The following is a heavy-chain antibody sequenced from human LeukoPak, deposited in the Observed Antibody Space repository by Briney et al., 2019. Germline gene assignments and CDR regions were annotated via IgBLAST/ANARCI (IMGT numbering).Heavy chain of an antibody. Sequence: PGGSLRLSCAASGFTLSSYAMTWVRQAPGKGLEWVSAISGSGSSIYYADSVKGRFTISRDNSKNTLYLQMNSLRAEDTAIYYCAKDSRGSAARVFDYWGQGILVIVSS. J-gene: IGHJ4*02. CDR2: ISGSGSSI. CDR3: AKDSRGSAARVFDY. D-gene: IGHD2-15*01. CDR1: GFTLSSYA. V-gene: IGHV3-23*01.